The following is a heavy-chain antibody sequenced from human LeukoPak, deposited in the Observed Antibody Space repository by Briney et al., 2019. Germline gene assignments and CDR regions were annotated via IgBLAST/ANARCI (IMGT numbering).Heavy chain of an antibody. J-gene: IGHJ4*02. CDR1: GYTFTSYG. D-gene: IGHD6-19*01. CDR2: MSAYNGNT. V-gene: IGHV1-18*01. Sequence: ASVKVSCKASGYTFTSYGISWVRQAPGQGIEWMGWMSAYNGNTNYAQKLQGRVTMTTDTSTSTAYMELRSLRSDDTAVYYCAGDSFSGWYFDYWGQGTLVTVSS. CDR3: AGDSFSGWYFDY.